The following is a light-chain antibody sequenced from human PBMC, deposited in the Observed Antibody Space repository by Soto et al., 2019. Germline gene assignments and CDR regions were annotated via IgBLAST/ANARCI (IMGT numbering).Light chain of an antibody. CDR3: QQRTTGT. J-gene: IGKJ4*01. Sequence: EIVLRQSPATLSLSPGDSATLSCRASQCISNFLAWYQQKPGQAPRLLIYDASHRVTGVPGRFSGSGSGTAFPLTISSLAPDEFAVYHCQQRTTGTFGGGTKV. V-gene: IGKV3-11*01. CDR1: QCISNF. CDR2: DAS.